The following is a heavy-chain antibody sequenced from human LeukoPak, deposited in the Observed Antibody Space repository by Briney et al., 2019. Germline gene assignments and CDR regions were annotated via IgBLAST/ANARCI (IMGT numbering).Heavy chain of an antibody. J-gene: IGHJ3*02. V-gene: IGHV4-39*07. Sequence: SETLSLTCTVSGGSISSSSYYWGWVRQPPGKGLEWIGEIYHSGSTNYNPSLKSRVTISVDKSKNQFSLKLSSVTAADTAVYYCARDHGDYYDPRRAFDIWGQGTMVTVSS. CDR1: GGSISSSSYY. D-gene: IGHD3-22*01. CDR3: ARDHGDYYDPRRAFDI. CDR2: IYHSGST.